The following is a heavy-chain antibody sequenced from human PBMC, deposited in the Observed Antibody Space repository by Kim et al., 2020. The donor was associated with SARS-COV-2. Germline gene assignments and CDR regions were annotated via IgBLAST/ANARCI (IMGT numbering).Heavy chain of an antibody. J-gene: IGHJ6*02. V-gene: IGHV5-51*01. CDR3: ARLLSYGPLYGMDV. D-gene: IGHD5-18*01. Sequence: SPSFQGQVTISADKSISTAYLQWSSLKASDTAMYYCARLLSYGPLYGMDVWGQGTTVTVSS.